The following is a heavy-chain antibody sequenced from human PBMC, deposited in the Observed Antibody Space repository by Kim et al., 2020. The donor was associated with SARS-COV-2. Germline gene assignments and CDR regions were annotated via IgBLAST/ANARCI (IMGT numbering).Heavy chain of an antibody. CDR2: IYYSGST. V-gene: IGHV4-59*08. CDR1: GGSISSYY. J-gene: IGHJ6*03. D-gene: IGHD2-2*01. CDR3: ARLVGRHCSSTSCHYYYYMDV. Sequence: SQTLSLTCTVSGGSISSYYWSWIRQPPGKGLEWIGYIYYSGSTNYNPSLKSRVTISVDTSKNQFSLKLSSVTAADTAVYYCARLVGRHCSSTSCHYYYYMDVWGKGTTVTVSS.